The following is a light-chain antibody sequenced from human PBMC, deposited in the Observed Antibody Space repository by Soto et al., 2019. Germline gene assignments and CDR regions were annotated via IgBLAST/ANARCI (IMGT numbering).Light chain of an antibody. J-gene: IGKJ4*01. CDR1: QTIYEK. Sequence: EIVLTQSPATLSVSPGESVTLSCRASQTIYEKLAWYQQKPGQTPRLVIYDTSIRATGTPGSFSGSGSGTEFTLTIRSLQSEDFAVYYCQQYHRWPLTFGGGTKVEIK. V-gene: IGKV3-15*01. CDR2: DTS. CDR3: QQYHRWPLT.